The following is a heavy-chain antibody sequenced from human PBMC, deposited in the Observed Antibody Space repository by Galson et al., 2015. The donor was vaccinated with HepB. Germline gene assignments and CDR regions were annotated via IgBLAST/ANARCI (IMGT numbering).Heavy chain of an antibody. CDR2: IWYDGNNK. Sequence: SLRLSCAASGFTFSSYGMHWVRQAPGKGLEWVAVIWYDGNNKYYADSVRGRFTISRDNSKNTLYLQMNSLRAEDTAVYYCARGDYGDYVSHYYYYYYMDVWGKGTTVTVSS. D-gene: IGHD4-17*01. CDR3: ARGDYGDYVSHYYYYYYMDV. J-gene: IGHJ6*03. CDR1: GFTFSSYG. V-gene: IGHV3-33*01.